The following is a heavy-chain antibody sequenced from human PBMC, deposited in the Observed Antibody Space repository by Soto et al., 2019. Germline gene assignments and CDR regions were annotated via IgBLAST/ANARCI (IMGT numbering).Heavy chain of an antibody. Sequence: EVQLVETGGGLIQPGGSLRLSCAASGFTVSSNYMSWVRKAPGKGLEWVSVIYSGGSTYYADSVKGRFTISRDNSKNTLYLQMNSLRAEDTAVYYCARTIQYYYDSSGYYNDYWGQGTLVTVSS. J-gene: IGHJ4*02. CDR3: ARTIQYYYDSSGYYNDY. CDR2: IYSGGST. CDR1: GFTVSSNY. V-gene: IGHV3-53*02. D-gene: IGHD3-22*01.